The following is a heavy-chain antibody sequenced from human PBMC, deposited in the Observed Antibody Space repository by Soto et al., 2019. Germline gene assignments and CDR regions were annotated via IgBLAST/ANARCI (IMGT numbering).Heavy chain of an antibody. Sequence: QVQLVQSGAEVKKPGSSVKVSCKASGGTFSNHAINWVRQAPGQGLEWMGGLIPIFGTSNYAQKLQGRVTIRADKSTSTAYLELSSLRSEDTAVYYCAQAGSSWYYFDYWGQGALVTVSS. V-gene: IGHV1-69*06. J-gene: IGHJ4*02. CDR1: GGTFSNHA. CDR2: LIPIFGTS. CDR3: AQAGSSWYYFDY. D-gene: IGHD6-13*01.